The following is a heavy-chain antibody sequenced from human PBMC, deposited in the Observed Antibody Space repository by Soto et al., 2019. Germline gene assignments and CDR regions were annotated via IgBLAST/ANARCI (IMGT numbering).Heavy chain of an antibody. J-gene: IGHJ6*02. CDR1: GFTFSSYA. CDR3: AKDQRGVSAAARMDV. CDR2: ISSSGGST. D-gene: IGHD6-13*01. Sequence: PGGSLRLSCAASGFTFSSYAMSWVRQAPGKGLEWVSAISSSGGSTYHADSVKGRFTISRDNSKNTLYLQMNSLRAEDTAVYYCAKDQRGVSAAARMDVWGQGTTVTVSS. V-gene: IGHV3-23*01.